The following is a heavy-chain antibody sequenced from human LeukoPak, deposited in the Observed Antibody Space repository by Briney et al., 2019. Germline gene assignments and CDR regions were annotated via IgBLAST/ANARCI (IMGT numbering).Heavy chain of an antibody. CDR3: AKSPPNSNYIDY. D-gene: IGHD4-11*01. CDR1: GGSISSYY. CDR2: IYYSGST. V-gene: IGHV4-59*12. J-gene: IGHJ4*02. Sequence: PSETLSVTCTVSGGSISSYYWSWIRQPPGKGLEWIGYIYYSGSTNYNPSLKSRVTISVDTSKNQFSLKLSSVTAADTAVYYCAKSPPNSNYIDYWGQGTLVTVSS.